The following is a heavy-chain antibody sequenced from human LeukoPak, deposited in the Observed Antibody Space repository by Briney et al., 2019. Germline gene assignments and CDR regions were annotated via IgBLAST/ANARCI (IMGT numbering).Heavy chain of an antibody. V-gene: IGHV1-69*05. D-gene: IGHD6-6*01. J-gene: IGHJ5*02. Sequence: SVKVSCKASGGTFSRYAISWVRQAPGQGVQWMGEIIPIFGTANYAQKFQGRVTITTDESTSTAYMELSSLRSEDTAVYYCARKDWGSSSSDNWFDPWGQGTLVTVSS. CDR2: IIPIFGTA. CDR3: ARKDWGSSSSDNWFDP. CDR1: GGTFSRYA.